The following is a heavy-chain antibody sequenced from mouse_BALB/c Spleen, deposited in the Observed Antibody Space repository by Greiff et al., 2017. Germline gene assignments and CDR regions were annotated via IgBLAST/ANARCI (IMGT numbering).Heavy chain of an antibody. J-gene: IGHJ3*01. CDR3: ARDDYDWFAY. CDR1: GYTFTSYV. CDR2: INPYNDGT. Sequence: SGPELVKPGASVKMSCKASGYTFTSYVMHWVKQKPGQGLEWIGYINPYNDGTKYNEKLKGKATLTSDKSSSTAYMELSSLTSEDSAVYYCARDDYDWFAYWGQGTLVTVSA. V-gene: IGHV1-14*01. D-gene: IGHD2-4*01.